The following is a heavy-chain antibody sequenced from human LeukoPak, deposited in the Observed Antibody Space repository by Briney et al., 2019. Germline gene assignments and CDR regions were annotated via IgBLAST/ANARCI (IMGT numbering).Heavy chain of an antibody. Sequence: ASVKVSFKASGYTFTGYYMHWVRQAPGQGLEWMGWINPNSGGTNYAQEFQGRVTMTRDTSISTAYMELSRLRSDDTAVYYCSTVVTPGFDYWGQGTLVTVSS. J-gene: IGHJ4*02. D-gene: IGHD4-23*01. CDR3: STVVTPGFDY. CDR1: GYTFTGYY. CDR2: INPNSGGT. V-gene: IGHV1-2*02.